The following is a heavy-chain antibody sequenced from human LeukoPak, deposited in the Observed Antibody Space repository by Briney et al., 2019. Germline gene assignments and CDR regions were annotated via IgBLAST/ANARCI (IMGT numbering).Heavy chain of an antibody. D-gene: IGHD3-22*01. J-gene: IGHJ3*02. CDR1: GYTFTSYG. Sequence: ASVKVSCKASGYTFTSYGISWVRQAPGQGLEWMGRISAYNGNTNYAQKLQGRVTMTTGTSTSTAYMELRSLRSDDTAVYYCARDPISYYYDSSGAFDIWGQGTMVTVSS. V-gene: IGHV1-18*04. CDR3: ARDPISYYYDSSGAFDI. CDR2: ISAYNGNT.